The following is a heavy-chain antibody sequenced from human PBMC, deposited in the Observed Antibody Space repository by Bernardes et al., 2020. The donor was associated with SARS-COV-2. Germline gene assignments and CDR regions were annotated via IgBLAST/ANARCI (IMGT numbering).Heavy chain of an antibody. CDR2: ISAYNGNT. V-gene: IGHV1-18*01. CDR3: ARYSRMITFGGVIVIPGDY. D-gene: IGHD3-16*02. CDR1: GYTFTSYG. J-gene: IGHJ4*02. Sequence: ASVKVSCKASGYTFTSYGISWVRQAPGQGLEWMGWISAYNGNTNYAQKLQGRVTMTTDTSTSTAYMELRSLRSDDTAVYYCARYSRMITFGGVIVIPGDYWGRGTLVTVSS.